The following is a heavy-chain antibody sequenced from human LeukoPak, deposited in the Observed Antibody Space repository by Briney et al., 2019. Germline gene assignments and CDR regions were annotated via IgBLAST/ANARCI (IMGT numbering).Heavy chain of an antibody. J-gene: IGHJ4*02. CDR2: IIPIFGTA. Sequence: SVNVSCKASGGTFSSYAISWVRQAPGQGLEWMGGIIPIFGTANYAQKFQGRVTITADKSTSTAYMELSSLRSEDTAVYYCARGDGSGSYYCVYWGQGTLVTVSS. V-gene: IGHV1-69*06. CDR3: ARGDGSGSYYCVY. D-gene: IGHD3-10*01. CDR1: GGTFSSYA.